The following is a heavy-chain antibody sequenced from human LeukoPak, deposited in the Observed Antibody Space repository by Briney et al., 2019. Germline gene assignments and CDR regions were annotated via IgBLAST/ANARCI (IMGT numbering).Heavy chain of an antibody. V-gene: IGHV1-2*02. D-gene: IGHD6-19*01. CDR2: INPNSGGT. CDR3: ARDWKRGQWLALF. CDR1: GYTFTGYY. Sequence: VASVKVSRKASGYTFTGYYMHWVRQAPGQGLEWMGWINPNSGGTNYAQKFQGRVTMTRDTSISTAYMEPSRLRSDDTAVYYCARDWKRGQWLALFWGQGTLVTVSS. J-gene: IGHJ4*02.